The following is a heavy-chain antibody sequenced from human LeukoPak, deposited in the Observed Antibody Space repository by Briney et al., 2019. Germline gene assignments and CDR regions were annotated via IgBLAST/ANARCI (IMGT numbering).Heavy chain of an antibody. Sequence: GESLKISCKASGYSFTDYWIAWVRQTPGIGQEWMGIIYPGDSDTRYSPSFRGQVTISADKSITAAYLQWSSLKASDTGIYYCARSGSLGAFDIWGQGTLVTVSS. CDR3: ARSGSLGAFDI. CDR1: GYSFTDYW. V-gene: IGHV5-51*01. J-gene: IGHJ3*02. CDR2: IYPGDSDT. D-gene: IGHD1-26*01.